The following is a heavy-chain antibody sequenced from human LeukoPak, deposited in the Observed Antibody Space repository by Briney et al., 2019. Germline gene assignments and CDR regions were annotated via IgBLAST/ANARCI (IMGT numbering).Heavy chain of an antibody. V-gene: IGHV3-23*01. CDR3: AKSPSSGYYFGYFQH. J-gene: IGHJ1*01. Sequence: QTGRSLRPSCAASGSTFSSYAMSWVRQAPGKGLEWVSAISGSGGSTYYADSVKGRFTISRDHSKITLYLQMNSLRAEDTAVYYCAKSPSSGYYFGYFQHWGQGTLVTISS. D-gene: IGHD3-22*01. CDR2: ISGSGGST. CDR1: GSTFSSYA.